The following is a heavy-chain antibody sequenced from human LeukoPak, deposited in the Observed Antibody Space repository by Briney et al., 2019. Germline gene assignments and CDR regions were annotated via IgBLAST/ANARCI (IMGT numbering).Heavy chain of an antibody. V-gene: IGHV3-23*01. J-gene: IGHJ4*02. CDR3: AKPRREYSSSPDY. CDR1: GFTFSSFV. CDR2: ISGSGYTT. Sequence: GGSLRLSCAASGFTFSSFVMTWVRQAPGKGLDFVSSISGSGYTTYYADSVKGRFTISRDNSKNTLYMQMNSLRAEDTAVYYCAKPRREYSSSPDYWGQGTLVTVSS. D-gene: IGHD6-6*01.